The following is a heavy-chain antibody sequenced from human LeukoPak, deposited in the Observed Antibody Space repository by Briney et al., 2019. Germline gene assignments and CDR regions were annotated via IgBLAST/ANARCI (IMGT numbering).Heavy chain of an antibody. CDR1: GGSISGYY. CDR3: VKGRGWQPDY. CDR2: VHYSGNT. D-gene: IGHD3-10*01. V-gene: IGHV4-59*03. Sequence: PSETLSLTCTVSGGSISGYYHNWVRQSPGRGLEWIGLVHYSGNTNYNPSLKSRVSISTDTSKNQFSLELTSVTAADTAVYYCVKGRGWQPDYWGQGIPVTVSS. J-gene: IGHJ4*02.